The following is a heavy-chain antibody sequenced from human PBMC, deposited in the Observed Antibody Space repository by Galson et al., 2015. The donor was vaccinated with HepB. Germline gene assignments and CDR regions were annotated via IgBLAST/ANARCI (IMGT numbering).Heavy chain of an antibody. V-gene: IGHV3-30-3*01. Sequence: SLRLSCAASGFTFSSYAMSWVRQAPGKGLEWVAVISYDGSNQYYADSVKGRFTISRDNSKNTLYLQMNSLRAEDTAVYYCARGPSYDSIDYWGQGTLVTVSS. CDR3: ARGPSYDSIDY. D-gene: IGHD5-12*01. CDR2: ISYDGSNQ. J-gene: IGHJ4*02. CDR1: GFTFSSYA.